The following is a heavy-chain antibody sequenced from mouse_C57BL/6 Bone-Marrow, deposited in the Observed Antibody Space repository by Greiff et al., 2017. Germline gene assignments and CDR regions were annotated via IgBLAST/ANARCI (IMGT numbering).Heavy chain of an antibody. Sequence: VQLQQSGAELVRPGASVKLSCTASGFNIKDDYMHWVKQRPEQGLEWIGWIDPENGDTEYASKFQGKATITADTSSNTAYLQLSSLTSEDTAVYYCTLHYYGSSYWYFDVWGTGTTVTVSS. V-gene: IGHV14-4*01. CDR3: TLHYYGSSYWYFDV. D-gene: IGHD1-1*01. CDR1: GFNIKDDY. J-gene: IGHJ1*03. CDR2: IDPENGDT.